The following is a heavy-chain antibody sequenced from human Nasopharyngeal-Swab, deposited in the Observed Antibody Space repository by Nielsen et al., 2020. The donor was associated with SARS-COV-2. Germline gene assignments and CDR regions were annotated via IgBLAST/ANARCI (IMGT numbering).Heavy chain of an antibody. J-gene: IGHJ3*02. Sequence: SETLSLTCAVYGGSFSGYYWSWLRQPPGKGLEWIGEINHSGSTNYNPSLKSRVTISVDTSKNQFSLKLSSVTAADTAVYYCAREFSYYDFWSGYLVSSRAFDIWGQGTMVTVSS. D-gene: IGHD3-3*01. CDR1: GGSFSGYY. CDR3: AREFSYYDFWSGYLVSSRAFDI. CDR2: INHSGST. V-gene: IGHV4-34*01.